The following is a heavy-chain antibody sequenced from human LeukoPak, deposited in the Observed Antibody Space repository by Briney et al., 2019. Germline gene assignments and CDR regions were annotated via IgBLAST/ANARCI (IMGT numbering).Heavy chain of an antibody. D-gene: IGHD3-16*01. CDR1: GFTFSSYW. CDR2: ISYDGSKE. Sequence: PGGSLRLSCAASGFTFSSYWMHWVRQAPGKGLEWVAVISYDGSKEHYGDSVKGRFSISRDNSKNTLYLQMNSLRAEDTAVYYCAKEYDSLYYFDYWGQGTLVTVSS. V-gene: IGHV3-30*18. J-gene: IGHJ4*02. CDR3: AKEYDSLYYFDY.